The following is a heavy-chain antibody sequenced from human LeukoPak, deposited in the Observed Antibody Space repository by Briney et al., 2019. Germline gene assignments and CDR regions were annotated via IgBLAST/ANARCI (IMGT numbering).Heavy chain of an antibody. CDR1: GFTFDDYG. Sequence: RPGGSLRLSCVASGFTFDDYGISWVRQAPGKGLEGVFRIHWNSGSTRYVDSVKGRFTISRDNAKNSLYLQMNSLRPDDTAFYYCVRDGGWYKRGLDYYYMDVWGKGTTVTVSS. V-gene: IGHV3-20*04. J-gene: IGHJ6*03. CDR3: VRDGGWYKRGLDYYYMDV. CDR2: IHWNSGST. D-gene: IGHD6-19*01.